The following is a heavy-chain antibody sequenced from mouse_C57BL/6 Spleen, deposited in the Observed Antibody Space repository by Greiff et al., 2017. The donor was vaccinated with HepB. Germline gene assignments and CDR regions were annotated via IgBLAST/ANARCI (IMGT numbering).Heavy chain of an antibody. D-gene: IGHD2-3*01. Sequence: VQLVESGPELVKPGASVKISCKASGYSFTSYYIHWVKQRPGQGLEWIGWIYPGSGNTKYNEKFKGKATLTADTSSSTAYMQLSSLTSEDSAVYYCARGGYYDYYAMDYWGQGTSVTVSS. V-gene: IGHV1-66*01. J-gene: IGHJ4*01. CDR2: IYPGSGNT. CDR3: ARGGYYDYYAMDY. CDR1: GYSFTSYY.